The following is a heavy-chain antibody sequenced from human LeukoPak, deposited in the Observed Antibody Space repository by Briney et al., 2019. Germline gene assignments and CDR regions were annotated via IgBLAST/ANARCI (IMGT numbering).Heavy chain of an antibody. Sequence: GGSLRLSWAASGFTFSSYEMNWVRQAPGKGLEWVSYISSSGSSIYYADSVKGRFTISRDNAKNSLYLQLNSLRAEDTAVYYCARDGPYRSVWLYFDSWGQGTLVTVSS. D-gene: IGHD6-19*01. CDR1: GFTFSSYE. CDR2: ISSSGSSI. V-gene: IGHV3-48*03. J-gene: IGHJ4*02. CDR3: ARDGPYRSVWLYFDS.